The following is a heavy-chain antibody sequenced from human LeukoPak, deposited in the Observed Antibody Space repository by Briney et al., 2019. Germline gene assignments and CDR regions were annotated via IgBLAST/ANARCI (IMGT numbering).Heavy chain of an antibody. Sequence: ASVKVSCKASGYTFTSYDINWVRQATGQGLEWMGGIIPIFGTANYAQKFQGRVTITTDESTSTAYMELSSLRSEDTAVYYCARTITYSNYDPWGQGTLVTVSS. CDR3: ARTITYSNYDP. V-gene: IGHV1-69*05. J-gene: IGHJ5*02. CDR1: GYTFTSYD. CDR2: IIPIFGTA. D-gene: IGHD4-11*01.